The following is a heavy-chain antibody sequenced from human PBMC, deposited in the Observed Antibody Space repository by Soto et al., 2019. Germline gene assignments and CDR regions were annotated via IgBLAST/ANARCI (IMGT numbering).Heavy chain of an antibody. J-gene: IGHJ4*02. Sequence: EVQLVESGGGVVEPGGSLRLSCAASGFSFSNAWMSCVRQAPGKGLEWVGRIKSNTDGGTTDYAAPVKGRFTISRDDSNTTLYLQMNSLKTEDTAVYYCGGTNWGLADFFDYWGQGTLVTVSS. CDR3: GGTNWGLADFFDY. V-gene: IGHV3-15*01. CDR2: IKSNTDGGTT. CDR1: GFSFSNAW. D-gene: IGHD7-27*01.